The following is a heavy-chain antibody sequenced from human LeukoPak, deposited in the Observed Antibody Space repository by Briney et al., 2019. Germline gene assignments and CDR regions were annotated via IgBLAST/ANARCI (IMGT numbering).Heavy chain of an antibody. J-gene: IGHJ4*02. CDR3: AREKLGYDY. CDR2: ITNNGGTT. CDR1: GFTFSSYA. D-gene: IGHD6-6*01. V-gene: IGHV3-64*01. Sequence: GGSLRLSCAASGFTFSSYAMDWVRQAPGKGLEYVSAITNNGGTTYYANSVKGRFTISRDNSKNTLYLQMGSLKGDDMAVYYCAREKLGYDYWGQGTLVTVSS.